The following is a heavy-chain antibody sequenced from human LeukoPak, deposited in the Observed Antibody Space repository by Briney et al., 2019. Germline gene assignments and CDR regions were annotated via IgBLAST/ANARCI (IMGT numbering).Heavy chain of an antibody. CDR3: MADVELSSGYWEVY. Sequence: GGSLRLSCAASGFSFSGSTMHWVRQASGKGLEWVGHISGKGKGYATAYAASVKGRFTISRDDSRNTAYLQMNSLKTEDTAVYYCMADVELSSGYWEVYWGQGTLVTVSS. V-gene: IGHV3-73*01. CDR1: GFSFSGST. CDR2: ISGKGKGYAT. J-gene: IGHJ4*02. D-gene: IGHD3-22*01.